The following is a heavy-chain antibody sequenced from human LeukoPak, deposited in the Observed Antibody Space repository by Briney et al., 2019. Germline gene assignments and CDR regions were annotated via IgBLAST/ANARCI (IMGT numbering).Heavy chain of an antibody. CDR1: GFTLSNAW. Sequence: PGGSLRLSCAVSGFTLSNAWMSWVRQAPGKGLEWVGRIKSETDGDTTDYAAPVKGRFTISRDESKDTLYLQMSSLKAEDTAVYYCTRDKLELRQFDYWGQGTLVTVSS. V-gene: IGHV3-15*01. CDR2: IKSETDGDTT. D-gene: IGHD1-7*01. CDR3: TRDKLELRQFDY. J-gene: IGHJ4*02.